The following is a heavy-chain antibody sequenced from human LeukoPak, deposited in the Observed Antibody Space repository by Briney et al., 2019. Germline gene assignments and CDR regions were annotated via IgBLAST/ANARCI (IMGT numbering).Heavy chain of an antibody. Sequence: GGSLRLSCAASGFTFSSYAMSWVRQTPGKGLEWVSAISGSGGSTYYADSVKGRFTISRDNSKNTLYLQMNSLRAEDTAVYYCANNIAAAGTDYWGQGTLVTVSS. CDR2: ISGSGGST. D-gene: IGHD6-13*01. CDR1: GFTFSSYA. J-gene: IGHJ4*02. V-gene: IGHV3-23*01. CDR3: ANNIAAAGTDY.